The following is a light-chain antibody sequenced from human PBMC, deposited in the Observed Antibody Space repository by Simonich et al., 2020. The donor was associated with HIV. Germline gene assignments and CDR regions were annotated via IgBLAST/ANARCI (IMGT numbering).Light chain of an antibody. V-gene: IGKV4-1*01. J-gene: IGKJ3*01. CDR1: QIVLYSSNNKNY. CDR2: WAS. CDR3: QQYYSSPFT. Sequence: DIVMTQSPDSLAVSLGERATINCKSSQIVLYSSNNKNYLAWYQQKPGQPPQLLISWASTREAGVPDRFSGSGSGTDFTLTISSLQAEDGAVYYCQQYYSSPFTFGPGTKVDIK.